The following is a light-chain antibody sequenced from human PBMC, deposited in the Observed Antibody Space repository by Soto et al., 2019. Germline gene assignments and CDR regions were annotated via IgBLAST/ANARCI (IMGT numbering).Light chain of an antibody. Sequence: EIVLTQYPGTLSLSTGERGTLSCRASQSVRNKYLAWYQQKRGQAPRLLMYGGSNSGTGIQDRNSGEGSGTDFTLTISRLEPEDFAVYYCQQYGSSGTVGQGTKVDSK. J-gene: IGKJ1*01. CDR1: QSVRNKY. CDR2: GGS. V-gene: IGKV3-20*01. CDR3: QQYGSSGT.